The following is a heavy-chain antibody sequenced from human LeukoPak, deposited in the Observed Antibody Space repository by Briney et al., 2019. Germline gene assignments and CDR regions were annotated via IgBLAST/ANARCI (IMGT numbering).Heavy chain of an antibody. Sequence: KSSETLSLTCTVSGGSISSYYGSWIRQPPGKGLEWIGYIYYSGSTNYNPSLKSRVTISVDTSKNQFSLKLSSVTAADTAVYYCASRDSSGYYFDYWGQGTLVTVSS. CDR3: ASRDSSGYYFDY. CDR2: IYYSGST. V-gene: IGHV4-59*01. CDR1: GGSISSYY. J-gene: IGHJ4*02. D-gene: IGHD3-22*01.